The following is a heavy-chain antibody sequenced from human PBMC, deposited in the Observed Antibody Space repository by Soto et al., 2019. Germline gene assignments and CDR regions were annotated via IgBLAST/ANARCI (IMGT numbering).Heavy chain of an antibody. V-gene: IGHV3-23*01. CDR3: AKVGRRYYDSSGAFDY. J-gene: IGHJ4*02. D-gene: IGHD3-22*01. CDR1: GFTFSSYA. CDR2: ISGSGGST. Sequence: LRLSCAASGFTFSSYAMSWVRQAPGKGLEWVSAISGSGGSTYYADSVKGRFTISRDNSKNTLYLQMNSLRAEDTAVYYCAKVGRRYYDSSGAFDYWGQGTLVTVSS.